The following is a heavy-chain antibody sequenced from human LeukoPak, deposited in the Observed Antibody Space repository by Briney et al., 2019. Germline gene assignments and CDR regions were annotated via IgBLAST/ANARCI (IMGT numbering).Heavy chain of an antibody. Sequence: GASVKVSCKASGYTFTGYYMHWVRQAPGQGLEWMGWINPNSGGTNYAQKFQGWVTMTRDTSISTAYMELSRLRSDDTAVYYCARDQRRVYSSGWYKDYYYGMDVWGQGTTVTVSS. CDR1: GYTFTGYY. D-gene: IGHD6-19*01. CDR2: INPNSGGT. CDR3: ARDQRRVYSSGWYKDYYYGMDV. J-gene: IGHJ6*02. V-gene: IGHV1-2*04.